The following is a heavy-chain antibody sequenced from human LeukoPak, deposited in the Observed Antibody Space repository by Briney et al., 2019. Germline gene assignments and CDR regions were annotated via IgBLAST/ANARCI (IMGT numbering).Heavy chain of an antibody. CDR2: IGVTGDT. CDR3: TREFCGSRAACAGGSYYDF. CDR1: GFTFSKDD. D-gene: IGHD1-26*01. J-gene: IGHJ2*01. Sequence: GGSLRLSCAASGFTFSKDDFHWVRQAPGKGLEWVAAIGVTGDTYYADSVKGRFTISREDAANSLYLQMRSLGAGDTALYYCTREFCGSRAACAGGSYYDFWGRVALVNVAS. V-gene: IGHV3-13*01.